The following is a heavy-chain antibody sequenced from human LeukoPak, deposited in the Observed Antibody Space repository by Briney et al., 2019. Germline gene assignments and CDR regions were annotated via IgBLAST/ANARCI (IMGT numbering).Heavy chain of an antibody. J-gene: IGHJ4*02. CDR3: AKDRIFGVVIIQYYFDY. V-gene: IGHV3-23*01. CDR2: ISGSGGST. CDR1: GFTFSSYA. D-gene: IGHD3-3*01. Sequence: PGGSLRLSCAASGFTFSSYAMSWVRQAPGKGLEWVSAISGSGGSTHYADSVKGRFTISRDNSKNTLYLQMNSQRAEDTAVYYCAKDRIFGVVIIQYYFDYWGQGTLVTVSS.